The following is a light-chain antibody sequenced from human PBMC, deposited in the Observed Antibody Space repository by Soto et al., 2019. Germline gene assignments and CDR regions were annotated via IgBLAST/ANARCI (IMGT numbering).Light chain of an antibody. CDR3: QQYNSDYT. CDR2: DAS. J-gene: IGKJ2*01. V-gene: IGKV1-5*01. Sequence: DIQMTQSPSTLSASVGDRVTITGRASQSISSWLAWYQQKPGKAPKLLIYDASSLESGVPSRFSGSGSGTEFTLNISSLQPYDFANYYCQQYNSDYTFGQGTKLEIK. CDR1: QSISSW.